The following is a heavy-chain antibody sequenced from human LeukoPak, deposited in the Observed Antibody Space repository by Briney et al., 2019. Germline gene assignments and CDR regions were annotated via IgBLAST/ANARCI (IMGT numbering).Heavy chain of an antibody. CDR2: IYYSGST. CDR3: ARGPRDSSGYYNWFDP. CDR1: GGSFSGYY. Sequence: SETLSLTCAVYGGSFSGYYWSWIRQPPGKGLEWIGYIYYSGSTNYNPSLKSRVTISVDTSKNQFSLKLSSVTAADTAVYYCARGPRDSSGYYNWFDPWGQGTLVTVSS. D-gene: IGHD3-22*01. V-gene: IGHV4-59*01. J-gene: IGHJ5*02.